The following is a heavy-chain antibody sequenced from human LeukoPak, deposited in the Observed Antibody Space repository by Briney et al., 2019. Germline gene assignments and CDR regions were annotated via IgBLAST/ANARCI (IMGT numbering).Heavy chain of an antibody. J-gene: IGHJ5*02. V-gene: IGHV4-30-2*01. Sequence: PSETLSLTCTVSGGSISSGDYYWSWIRQPPGKGLEWIGYIYHSGTTYYNPSLKSRVTISVDRSKNQFSLKLSSVTAADTAVYYCARSTQDQDIVGAAGWDWFDPWGQGTLVTVSS. CDR1: GGSISSGDYY. CDR2: IYHSGTT. D-gene: IGHD1-26*01. CDR3: ARSTQDQDIVGAAGWDWFDP.